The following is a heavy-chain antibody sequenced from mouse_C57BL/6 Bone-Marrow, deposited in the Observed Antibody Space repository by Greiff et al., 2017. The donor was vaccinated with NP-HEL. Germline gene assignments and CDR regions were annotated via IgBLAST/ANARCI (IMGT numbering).Heavy chain of an antibody. J-gene: IGHJ1*03. CDR1: GYTFTSYG. Sequence: DVKLVESGAELVRPGSSVKMSCKTSGYTFTSYGINWVKQRPGQGLEWIGYIYIGNGYTEYNEKFKGKATLTSDTSSSTAYMQLSSLTSEDSAIYFCASSGGSSYDWYFDVWGTGTTVTVSS. CDR3: ASSGGSSYDWYFDV. V-gene: IGHV1-58*01. D-gene: IGHD1-1*01. CDR2: IYIGNGYT.